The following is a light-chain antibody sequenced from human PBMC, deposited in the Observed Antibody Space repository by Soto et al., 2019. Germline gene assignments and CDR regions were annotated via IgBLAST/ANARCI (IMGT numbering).Light chain of an antibody. CDR2: GAS. V-gene: IGKV3-20*01. CDR3: QQYDSSPSFT. J-gene: IGKJ3*01. CDR1: QSVSSSY. Sequence: EIVLTQSPGTLSLSPGERATLSCRASQSVSSSYLAWYQQKPGQAPRLLIYGASGRATGIPDRFSSSGSGSDFTLTISRLEPEHFAAYYCQQYDSSPSFTFGPGTKVDIQ.